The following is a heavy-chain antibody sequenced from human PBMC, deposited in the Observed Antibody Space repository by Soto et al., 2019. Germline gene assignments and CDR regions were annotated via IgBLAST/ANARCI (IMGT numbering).Heavy chain of an antibody. V-gene: IGHV3-30*03. CDR1: AFTFSNYG. CDR2: ISYDGTNK. J-gene: IGHJ4*02. D-gene: IGHD2-2*01. Sequence: PGGSLRLSCAASAFTFSNYGMHWVRQAPGKGLEWVAVISYDGTNKNYADSVKGRFTISRDNSKNTLYLQMNSLRAEDTAVYYCTMDLNQLLIDPYWGQGTLVTVSS. CDR3: TMDLNQLLIDPY.